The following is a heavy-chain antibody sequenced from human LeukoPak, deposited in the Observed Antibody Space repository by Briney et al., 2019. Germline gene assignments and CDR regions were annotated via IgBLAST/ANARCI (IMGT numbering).Heavy chain of an antibody. CDR1: GFTFSSYW. CDR2: IKKDGSEK. Sequence: PGGSLRLSCTASGFTFSSYWMTWVRQAPGKGLEWVANIKKDGSEKYYVDSVKGRFTISRDNAKNSLYLQMNSLRAEDTAVYYCARGGGSYYGEFDYWGQGTLVTVSS. J-gene: IGHJ4*02. D-gene: IGHD1-26*01. V-gene: IGHV3-7*01. CDR3: ARGGGSYYGEFDY.